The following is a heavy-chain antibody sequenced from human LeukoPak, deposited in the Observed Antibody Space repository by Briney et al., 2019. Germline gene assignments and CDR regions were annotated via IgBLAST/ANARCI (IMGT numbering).Heavy chain of an antibody. CDR1: GFTFSNHG. V-gene: IGHV3-33*03. J-gene: IGHJ4*02. Sequence: GRSLRLSCAASGFTFSNHGMHWVRQAPGKGLEWVAVIWSDGSNKYYGDSVKGRLTISRDNSKNTLYLQMNSLRAEDTAVSDCARVAVVLHYFDYWGQGTLVTVSS. D-gene: IGHD6-19*01. CDR2: IWSDGSNK. CDR3: ARVAVVLHYFDY.